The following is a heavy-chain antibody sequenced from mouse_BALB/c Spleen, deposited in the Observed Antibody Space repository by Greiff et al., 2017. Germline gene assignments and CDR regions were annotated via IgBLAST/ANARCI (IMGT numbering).Heavy chain of an antibody. CDR3: ARSNWDGYAMDY. J-gene: IGHJ4*01. Sequence: EVQLVESGGGLVQPGGSRKLSCAASGFTFSSFGMHWVRQAPEKGLEWVAYISSGSSTIYYADTVKGRFTISRDNPKNTLFLQMTSLRSEDTAMYYCARSNWDGYAMDYWGQGTSVTVSS. CDR2: ISSGSSTI. V-gene: IGHV5-17*02. D-gene: IGHD4-1*01. CDR1: GFTFSSFG.